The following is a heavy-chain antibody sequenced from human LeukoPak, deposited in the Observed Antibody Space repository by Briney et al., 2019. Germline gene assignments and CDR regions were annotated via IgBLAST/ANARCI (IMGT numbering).Heavy chain of an antibody. CDR1: GYTFTSYD. CDR2: MNPNSGNT. Sequence: GASVKVSCKASGYTFTSYDINWVRQATGQGLEWMGWMNPNSGNTGYAQKFQGRVTMTRNTSISTAYMELSSLRSEDTAVYYCARVPAKRYCSSTNCYSGWFDPWGQGTLVTVSS. D-gene: IGHD2-2*01. V-gene: IGHV1-8*01. J-gene: IGHJ5*02. CDR3: ARVPAKRYCSSTNCYSGWFDP.